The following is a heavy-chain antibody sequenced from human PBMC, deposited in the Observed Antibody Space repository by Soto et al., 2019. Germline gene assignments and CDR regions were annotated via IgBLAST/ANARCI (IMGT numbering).Heavy chain of an antibody. V-gene: IGHV3-74*01. J-gene: IGHJ4*02. D-gene: IGHD6-6*01. CDR1: GFTFSSYW. CDR3: ARGSHSSSGAVKAHDY. Sequence: GGSLRLSCAASGFTFSSYWMHWVRQAPGKGLVWVSRIKSDGSNTAYADSVKGRFTISRDNAKYTLYLQMNSLRAEDTAVYYCARGSHSSSGAVKAHDYWGQGAQVTVSS. CDR2: IKSDGSNT.